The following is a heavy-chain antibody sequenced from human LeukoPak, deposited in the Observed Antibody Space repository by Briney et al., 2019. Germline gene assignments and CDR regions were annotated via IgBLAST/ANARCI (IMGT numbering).Heavy chain of an antibody. CDR3: AKYYADYTWGSPFDY. Sequence: PGGSLRLSCPASGFTFSSYAMSWVRQAAGKGLEWVSMICGSGDITYYADSVKGRFTMSRDNSKNTLSLQINSLRAEDTAVYYCAKYYADYTWGSPFDYWGQGTQVTVSS. D-gene: IGHD4-17*01. CDR1: GFTFSSYA. CDR2: ICGSGDIT. V-gene: IGHV3-23*01. J-gene: IGHJ4*02.